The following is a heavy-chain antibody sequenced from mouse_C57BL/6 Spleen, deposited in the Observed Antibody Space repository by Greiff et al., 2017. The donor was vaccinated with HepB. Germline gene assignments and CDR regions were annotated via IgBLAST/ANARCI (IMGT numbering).Heavy chain of an antibody. V-gene: IGHV2-5*01. Sequence: VMLVESGPGLVQPSQSLSITCTVSGFSLTSYGVHWVRQSPGKGLEWLGVIWRGGSTDYNAAFMSRLSITKDNSKSQVFFKMNSLQADDTAIYYCAKKRDYDYGFAYWGQGTLVTVSA. CDR1: GFSLTSYG. J-gene: IGHJ3*01. CDR3: AKKRDYDYGFAY. CDR2: IWRGGST. D-gene: IGHD2-4*01.